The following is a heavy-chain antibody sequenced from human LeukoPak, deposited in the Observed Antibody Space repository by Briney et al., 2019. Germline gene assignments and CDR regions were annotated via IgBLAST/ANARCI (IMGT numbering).Heavy chain of an antibody. D-gene: IGHD3-22*01. CDR2: IYYSGST. Sequence: SETLSLTCTVSGGSVSSYRCGWIRQPPGRGLEWIGSIYYSGSTNYNPSLKSRVTISVDTSKNQFSLKLSSVTAADTAVYYCATISGYQTTWGQGTLVTVSS. V-gene: IGHV4-59*02. CDR1: GGSVSSYR. J-gene: IGHJ4*02. CDR3: ATISGYQTT.